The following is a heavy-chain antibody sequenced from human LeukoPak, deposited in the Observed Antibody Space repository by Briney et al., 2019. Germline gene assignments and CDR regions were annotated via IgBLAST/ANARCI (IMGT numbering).Heavy chain of an antibody. CDR2: IYYSGST. J-gene: IGHJ4*02. V-gene: IGHV4-39*07. D-gene: IGHD1-7*01. CDR3: ARGHNWNYGPSDY. Sequence: SETLSLTCTVSGGSISSSSYYWGWIRQPPGKGLEWIGSIYYSGSTYYNPSLKSRVTISVDTSKNQFSLKLSSVTAADTAVYYCARGHNWNYGPSDYWGQGTLVTVSS. CDR1: GGSISSSSYY.